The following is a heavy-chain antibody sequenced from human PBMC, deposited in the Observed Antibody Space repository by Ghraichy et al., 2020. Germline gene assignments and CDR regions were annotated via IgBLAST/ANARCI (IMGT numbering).Heavy chain of an antibody. D-gene: IGHD2-2*01. CDR3: ARGYCSSTSCRTDYYYYYMDV. Sequence: SETLSLTCTVSGGSISSGGYYWSWIRQHPGKGLEWIGYIYYSGSTYYNPSLKSRVTISVDTSKNQFSLKLSSVTAADTAVYYCARGYCSSTSCRTDYYYYYMDVWSKGTTVTVSS. J-gene: IGHJ6*03. CDR1: GGSISSGGYY. CDR2: IYYSGST. V-gene: IGHV4-31*03.